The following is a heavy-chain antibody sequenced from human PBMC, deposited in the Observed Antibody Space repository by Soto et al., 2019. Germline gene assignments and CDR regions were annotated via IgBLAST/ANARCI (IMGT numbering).Heavy chain of an antibody. CDR1: GGSISGHY. CDR3: ARGPYYDLIWNYYYMDV. J-gene: IGHJ6*03. V-gene: IGHV4-59*08. CDR2: MYYSGST. Sequence: QVQLQESGPGLVKPSETLSLSCSVPGGSISGHYWSWVRQTPGKGLEWIGYMYYSGSTNYNPSLKSGVTTSVDTSKTPFSLRLTSVTAADTAVYYCARGPYYDLIWNYYYMDVWGKGTTVTVSS. D-gene: IGHD3-16*01.